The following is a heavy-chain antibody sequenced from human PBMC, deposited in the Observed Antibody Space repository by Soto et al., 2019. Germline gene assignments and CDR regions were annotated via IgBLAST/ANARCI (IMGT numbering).Heavy chain of an antibody. CDR2: ISDTGGGT. CDR1: GVNFSSYA. J-gene: IGHJ5*02. CDR3: AVGRHKTSGSNTWFDP. Sequence: GGSLRLFCAASGVNFSSYAMNWVRQAPGKGLEWVSTISDTGGGTFYAGSVRGRFTISRDNSKNTLYLQMHSLRADDSAIYFCAVGRHKTSGSNTWFDPWGRGTLVTVSS. V-gene: IGHV3-23*01. D-gene: IGHD3-22*01.